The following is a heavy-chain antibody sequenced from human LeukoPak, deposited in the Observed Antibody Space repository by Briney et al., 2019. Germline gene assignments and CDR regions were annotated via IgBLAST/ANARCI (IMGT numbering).Heavy chain of an antibody. J-gene: IGHJ4*02. D-gene: IGHD6-6*01. CDR1: GYTFTSYH. Sequence: ASVKVSCKASGYTFTSYHMHWVRLAPGQGLEWMGIINPSSGSITYAQKFQDRVTMTRDTSTSTVYMDLSSLRSEDTAVYYCARMWAARRIYYFDFWGQGTLVTVSS. CDR3: ARMWAARRIYYFDF. V-gene: IGHV1-46*01. CDR2: INPSSGSI.